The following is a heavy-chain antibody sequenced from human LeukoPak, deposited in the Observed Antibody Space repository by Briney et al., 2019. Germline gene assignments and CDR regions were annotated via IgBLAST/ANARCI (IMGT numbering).Heavy chain of an antibody. V-gene: IGHV3-7*01. J-gene: IGHJ4*02. CDR2: IKQDGSEK. CDR3: ARDTYDSSGFLKTDY. D-gene: IGHD3-22*01. Sequence: PGGSLRLSCAASGFTFSSYWMSWVRQAPGKGLEWVANIKQDGSEKYYVDSVKGRFTISRDNAKNSLYLQMNSLRAEDTAVYYCARDTYDSSGFLKTDYWGQGTLVTVSS. CDR1: GFTFSSYW.